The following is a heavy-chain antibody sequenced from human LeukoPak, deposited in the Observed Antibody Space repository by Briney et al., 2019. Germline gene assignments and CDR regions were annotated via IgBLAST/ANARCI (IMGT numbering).Heavy chain of an antibody. J-gene: IGHJ5*02. Sequence: SETLSLTCTVSGGSISSYYWSGIRQPPEKGLEGIGYIYYSGSTNYNPSLKSRVTISVDTSKNQFSLKLSSVTAADTAVYYCARLSPAAMVRWLDPWGQGTLVTVSS. CDR3: ARLSPAAMVRWLDP. CDR2: IYYSGST. V-gene: IGHV4-59*08. D-gene: IGHD2-2*01. CDR1: GGSISSYY.